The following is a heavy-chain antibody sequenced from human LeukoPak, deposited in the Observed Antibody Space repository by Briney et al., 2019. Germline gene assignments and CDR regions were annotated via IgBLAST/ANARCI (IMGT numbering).Heavy chain of an antibody. D-gene: IGHD3-9*01. CDR3: ARDDWPLTRNDAFDI. CDR2: ISSSGSTI. V-gene: IGHV3-48*03. J-gene: IGHJ3*02. CDR1: GFTFSSYE. Sequence: GGSLRLSCAASGFTFSSYEMNWVRQAPGKGLEWVSYISSSGSTIYYADSVKGRFTISRDNAKNSLYLQMNSLRAEDTAVYYCARDDWPLTRNDAFDIWGQGTMVTVSS.